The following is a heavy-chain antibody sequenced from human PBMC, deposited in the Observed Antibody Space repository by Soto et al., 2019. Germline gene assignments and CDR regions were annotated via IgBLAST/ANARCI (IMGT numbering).Heavy chain of an antibody. J-gene: IGHJ6*03. CDR2: ISAYNGNT. D-gene: IGHD2-8*01. V-gene: IGHV1-18*01. CDR3: ARSAIKDIVLMVYAIHHGPYYYYMDV. CDR1: GYTFTSYG. Sequence: ASVKVSCKASGYTFTSYGISWVRQAPGQGLEWMGWISAYNGNTNYAQKLQGRVTMTTDTSTSTAYMELRSLRSDDTAVYYCARSAIKDIVLMVYAIHHGPYYYYMDVWGKGTTVTVSS.